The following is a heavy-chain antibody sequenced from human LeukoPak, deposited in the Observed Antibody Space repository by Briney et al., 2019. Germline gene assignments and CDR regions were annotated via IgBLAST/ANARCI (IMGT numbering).Heavy chain of an antibody. D-gene: IGHD4-17*01. CDR2: VRTKTNNYAT. CDR1: GFTFSVSA. J-gene: IGHJ4*02. Sequence: GGSLRLSCAASGFTFSVSAMHWVRQAPGKGLEWVGRVRTKTNNYATAYAASVKGRFTVSRDDSKSTAYLQMNSLKTEDTAMYYCSRLDYGFDSWGQGTLVIVSS. V-gene: IGHV3-73*01. CDR3: SRLDYGFDS.